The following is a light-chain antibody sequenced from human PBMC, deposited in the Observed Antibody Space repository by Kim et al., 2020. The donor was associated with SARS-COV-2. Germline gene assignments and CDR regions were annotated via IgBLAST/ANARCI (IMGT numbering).Light chain of an antibody. CDR2: ETT. J-gene: IGLJ2*01. CDR1: SSDVGGYNY. CDR3: SSYGGNNNLL. V-gene: IGLV2-8*01. Sequence: GRSVTISCTGTSSDVGGYNYVSWYQQHPGKAPKLMIYETTKRPSGVPDRFSGSKSGSTASLTVSGLQAEDEADYYCSSYGGNNNLLFGGGTQLTVL.